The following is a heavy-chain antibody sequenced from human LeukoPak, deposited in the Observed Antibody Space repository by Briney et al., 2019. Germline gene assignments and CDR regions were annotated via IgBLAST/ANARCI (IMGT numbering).Heavy chain of an antibody. CDR3: ARHQDSSGWYGSDN. D-gene: IGHD6-19*01. J-gene: IGHJ4*02. Sequence: GGSLRLACAASGFTFDDYAMSWVRQAPGKGLEWVSGIKWNGGSTGYVDSVKGRFTISRDNAKNSLYLQMNSLRAEDTALYYCARHQDSSGWYGSDNWGQGTLVTVSS. CDR1: GFTFDDYA. V-gene: IGHV3-20*04. CDR2: IKWNGGST.